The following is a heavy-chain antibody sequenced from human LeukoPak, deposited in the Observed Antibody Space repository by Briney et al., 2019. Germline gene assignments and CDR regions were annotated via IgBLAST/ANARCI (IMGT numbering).Heavy chain of an antibody. Sequence: SETLSLTCTVSGGSISSGDYYWSRIRQPPGKGLEWIAYMYYSGSTYYNPSLKSRVTMSADTSKNQLSLKLSSVTAADTAVYYCARPYYYDSRIDPWGQGILVTVSS. CDR1: GGSISSGDYY. CDR3: ARPYYYDSRIDP. CDR2: MYYSGST. V-gene: IGHV4-30-4*01. J-gene: IGHJ5*02. D-gene: IGHD3-22*01.